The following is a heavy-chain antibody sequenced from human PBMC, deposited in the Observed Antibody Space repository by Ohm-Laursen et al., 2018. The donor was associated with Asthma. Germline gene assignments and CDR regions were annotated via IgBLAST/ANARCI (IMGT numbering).Heavy chain of an antibody. J-gene: IGHJ4*02. V-gene: IGHV3-21*01. Sequence: SLRLSCTASGFTFSSYSMNWVRQAPGKGLEWVSSICSSSSYIYYADSVKGRFTISRDNAKNSLYLQMNSLRAEDTAVYYCARDQYPYQLQPGFYWGQGTLVTVSS. CDR2: ICSSSSYI. D-gene: IGHD5-24*01. CDR1: GFTFSSYS. CDR3: ARDQYPYQLQPGFY.